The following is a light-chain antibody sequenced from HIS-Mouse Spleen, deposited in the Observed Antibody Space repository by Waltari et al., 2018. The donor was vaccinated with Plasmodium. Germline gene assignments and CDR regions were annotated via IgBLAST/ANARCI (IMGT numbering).Light chain of an antibody. Sequence: QPVLTQPPSSSAFPGESASLTCTLPSALIFGRSNISWYQQNQGSPPRYLLYYYSDSDKGQGSGVPSRFSGSKDASANTGILLISGLQSEDEADYYCMIWPSNASGVFGGGTKLTVL. CDR1: SALIFGRSN. J-gene: IGLJ3*02. CDR3: MIWPSNASGV. V-gene: IGLV5-37*01. CDR2: YYSDSDK.